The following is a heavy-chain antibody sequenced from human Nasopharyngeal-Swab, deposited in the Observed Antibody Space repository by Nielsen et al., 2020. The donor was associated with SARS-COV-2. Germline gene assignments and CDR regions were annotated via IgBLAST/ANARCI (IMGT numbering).Heavy chain of an antibody. CDR3: ASSFLYYYDSSGWHYYYYGMDV. J-gene: IGHJ6*02. Sequence: SETLSLTCAVSGGSISSGGYYWSWIRQPPGKGLEWIGYIYYSGSTYYNPSLKSRVTISVDTSKNQFSLKLSSVTAADTAVYYCASSFLYYYDSSGWHYYYYGMDVWGQGTTVTVSS. D-gene: IGHD3-22*01. CDR1: GGSISSGGYY. CDR2: IYYSGST. V-gene: IGHV4-30-4*01.